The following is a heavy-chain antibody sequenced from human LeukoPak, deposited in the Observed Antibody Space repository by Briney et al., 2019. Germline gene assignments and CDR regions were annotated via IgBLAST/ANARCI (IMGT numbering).Heavy chain of an antibody. J-gene: IGHJ4*02. D-gene: IGHD4-17*01. CDR3: AEDLNYGDYKYFDY. CDR1: GFTFSSYA. V-gene: IGHV3-23*01. Sequence: GGSLRLSCAASGFTFSSYAMSWVRQAPGKGLEWVSAISGSGGSTYYADSVKGRFTISRDNSKNTLYLQMNSLRAEDTAVYYCAEDLNYGDYKYFDYWGQGTLVTVSS. CDR2: ISGSGGST.